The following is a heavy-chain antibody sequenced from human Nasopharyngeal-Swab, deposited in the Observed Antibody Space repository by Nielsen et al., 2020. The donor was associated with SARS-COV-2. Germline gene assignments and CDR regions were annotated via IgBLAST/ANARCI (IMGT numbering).Heavy chain of an antibody. Sequence: GGSLRLSCKGSGYSFTSYWIGWVRQMPGKGLEWMGIIYPGDSDTRYSPSFQGQVTISADKSISTAYLQWSSLQASDTAMYYCARRRRSGSYYWAYWGQGTLVTVSS. V-gene: IGHV5-51*01. CDR1: GYSFTSYW. CDR3: ARRRRSGSYYWAY. J-gene: IGHJ4*02. CDR2: IYPGDSDT. D-gene: IGHD1-26*01.